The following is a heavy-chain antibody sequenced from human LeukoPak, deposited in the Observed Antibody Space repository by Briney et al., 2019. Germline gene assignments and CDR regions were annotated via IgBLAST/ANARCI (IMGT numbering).Heavy chain of an antibody. D-gene: IGHD3-10*01. CDR3: ARGGYYGSGNDFRFDP. V-gene: IGHV4-59*01. CDR1: GGSISSYY. CDR2: IHYTGST. Sequence: SETLSLTCTVSGGSISSYYWSWIRQSPGKGLECIGYIHYTGSTNYNPSLKSRVTISVETSKNQSSLKLKSVTAADTAVYYCARGGYYGSGNDFRFDPWGQGTLVTVSS. J-gene: IGHJ5*02.